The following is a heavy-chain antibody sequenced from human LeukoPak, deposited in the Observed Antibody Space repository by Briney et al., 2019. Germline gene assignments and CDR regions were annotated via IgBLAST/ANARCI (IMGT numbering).Heavy chain of an antibody. Sequence: GGSLRLSCAASGFTFSSYWMSWVRQAPGKGLEWVANIKQDGSEKYYVDSVKGRFTISRDNSKNTLYLQMNSLRAEDSAVYYCAKFQYDILTGYLDYWGQGTLVTVSS. CDR1: GFTFSSYW. V-gene: IGHV3-7*03. CDR3: AKFQYDILTGYLDY. J-gene: IGHJ4*02. CDR2: IKQDGSEK. D-gene: IGHD3-9*01.